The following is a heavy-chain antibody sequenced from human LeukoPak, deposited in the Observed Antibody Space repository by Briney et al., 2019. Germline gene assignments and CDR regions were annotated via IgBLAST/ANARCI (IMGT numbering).Heavy chain of an antibody. Sequence: SETLSLTCAVYGGSFSGFYWSWIRHVPGKGLEWIGEINYTGSTSYNPSLKSRVTISVDTSQNQFFLLLTSVTAADTAVYYCARVAGYLPTRWFDPWGQGTLGTVSS. V-gene: IGHV4-34*01. CDR1: GGSFSGFY. J-gene: IGHJ5*02. CDR2: INYTGST. CDR3: ARVAGYLPTRWFDP. D-gene: IGHD6-25*01.